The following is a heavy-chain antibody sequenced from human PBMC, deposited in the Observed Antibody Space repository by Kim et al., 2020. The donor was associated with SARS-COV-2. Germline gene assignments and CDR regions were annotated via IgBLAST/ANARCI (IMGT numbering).Heavy chain of an antibody. Sequence: SETLSLTCAVYGGSFSGYYWSWIRQPPGKGLEWIGEINHSGSTNYNPSLKSRVTISVDTSKNQFSLKLSSVTAADTAVYYCARDPIFGVVTFDYWGQGTLVTVSS. V-gene: IGHV4-34*01. J-gene: IGHJ4*02. D-gene: IGHD3-3*01. CDR3: ARDPIFGVVTFDY. CDR2: INHSGST. CDR1: GGSFSGYY.